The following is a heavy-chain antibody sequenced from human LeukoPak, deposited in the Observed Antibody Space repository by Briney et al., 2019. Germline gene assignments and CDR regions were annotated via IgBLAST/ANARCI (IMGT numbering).Heavy chain of an antibody. Sequence: SETLSLTCTVSGGSISPFYWSWIRQPPGKGLEWIAYIYYSGSTRYSPSLKSRVAISVDTSKNQFSLKLSSVTAADTAVYYCARGDTAMVTGWFDPWGQGTLVTVSS. CDR3: ARGDTAMVTGWFDP. J-gene: IGHJ5*02. CDR1: GGSISPFY. CDR2: IYYSGST. D-gene: IGHD5-18*01. V-gene: IGHV4-59*08.